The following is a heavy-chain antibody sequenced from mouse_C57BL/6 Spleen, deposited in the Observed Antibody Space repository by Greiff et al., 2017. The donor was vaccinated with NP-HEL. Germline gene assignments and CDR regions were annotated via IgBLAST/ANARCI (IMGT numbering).Heavy chain of an antibody. CDR3: ERGSAGYEGSSFDY. Sequence: VQLQQPGAELVKPGASVKMSCKASGYTFTSYWITWVKQRPGQGLEWIGDIYPGSGSTNYNEKFKSKATLTVDTSSSTAYMQLSSLTSEDSGVQYCERGSAGYEGSSFDYWGQGTTLTVSS. D-gene: IGHD3-2*02. CDR2: IYPGSGST. CDR1: GYTFTSYW. V-gene: IGHV1-55*01. J-gene: IGHJ2*01.